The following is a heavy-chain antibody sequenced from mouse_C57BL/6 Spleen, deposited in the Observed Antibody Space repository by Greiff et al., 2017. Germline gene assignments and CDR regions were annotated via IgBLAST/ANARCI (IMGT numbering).Heavy chain of an antibody. CDR1: GFTFSDYG. V-gene: IGHV5-17*01. CDR2: ISSGSSTL. CDR3: ANPNMVTTGAMDD. J-gene: IGHJ4*01. D-gene: IGHD2-9*01. Sequence: EVHLVESGGGLVKPGGSLKLSCAASGFTFSDYGMHWVRQAPEKGLEWVAYISSGSSTLYYADTVKGRFPISRDNAKNTLFLHMTSLRSEDTGRYYCANPNMVTTGAMDDWGPGTSVTVSS.